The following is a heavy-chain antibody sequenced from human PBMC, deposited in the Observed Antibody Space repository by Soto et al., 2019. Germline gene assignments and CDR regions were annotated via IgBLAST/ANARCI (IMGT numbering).Heavy chain of an antibody. Sequence: GGSLRLSCAASGFTFSSYAMSWVRQAPGKGLEWVSAISGSGGSTYYADSVKGRFTISRDNSKNTLYLQMNSLRAEDTAVYYCARLAGYYYDSSGPTARYWGQGTLVTVSS. CDR3: ARLAGYYYDSSGPTARY. J-gene: IGHJ4*02. CDR1: GFTFSSYA. CDR2: ISGSGGST. V-gene: IGHV3-23*01. D-gene: IGHD3-22*01.